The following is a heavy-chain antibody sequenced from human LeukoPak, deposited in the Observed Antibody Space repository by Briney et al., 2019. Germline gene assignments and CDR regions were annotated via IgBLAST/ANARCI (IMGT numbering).Heavy chain of an antibody. D-gene: IGHD3-9*01. CDR1: GYTFTGYY. J-gene: IGHJ4*02. V-gene: IGHV1-2*02. Sequence: ASVKVSCKASGYTFTGYYMHWVRQAPGQGLEWMGWINPNSGGTNYAQKFQGRVTMTRDTFISTAYMELSRLRSDDTAVYYCARDDYDILTGYYKGLDYWGQGTLVTVSS. CDR3: ARDDYDILTGYYKGLDY. CDR2: INPNSGGT.